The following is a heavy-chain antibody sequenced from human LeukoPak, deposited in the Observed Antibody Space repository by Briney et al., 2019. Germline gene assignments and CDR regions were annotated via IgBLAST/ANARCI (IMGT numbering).Heavy chain of an antibody. CDR3: AKRGGTGWSENWFDP. CDR2: MWADGYTY. V-gene: IGHV3-33*06. D-gene: IGHD6-19*01. Sequence: GRTLRLSCAASGFTFNNYGMHWVRQAPGKGLEWVAIMWADGYTYHYADSVRGRFTVSRDNSKNTVYLQMNSLEAEDTAVYYCAKRGGTGWSENWFDPWGQGTLVTVSS. CDR1: GFTFNNYG. J-gene: IGHJ5*02.